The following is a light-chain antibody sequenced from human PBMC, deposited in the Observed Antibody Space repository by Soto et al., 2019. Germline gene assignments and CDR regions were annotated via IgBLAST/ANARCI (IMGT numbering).Light chain of an antibody. CDR1: QIFNSKY. Sequence: EIVLTQSPGTLSLSPGERATLSCRASQIFNSKYLAWYQQKPGQAPRLLIYGASSRASGIPDRFSGSASGTDFNLTINRLEPDDSAVYYCQQYRTLWTFGQGTRVEIK. V-gene: IGKV3-20*01. CDR3: QQYRTLWT. CDR2: GAS. J-gene: IGKJ1*01.